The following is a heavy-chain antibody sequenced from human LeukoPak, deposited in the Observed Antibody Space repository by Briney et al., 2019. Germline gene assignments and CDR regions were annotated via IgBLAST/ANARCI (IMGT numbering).Heavy chain of an antibody. CDR2: ISGSGGST. J-gene: IGHJ4*02. CDR3: AKDGAVPYYFDY. D-gene: IGHD6-19*01. CDR1: GFTFSSYA. V-gene: IGHV3-23*01. Sequence: PGGSLRLSCAASGFTFSSYAMSWVRQAPGKGREWVSAISGSGGSTYYADSVKGRLTISRDNSKNMLYLQMNSLRAEDTALYYCAKDGAVPYYFDYWGQGTLVTVSS.